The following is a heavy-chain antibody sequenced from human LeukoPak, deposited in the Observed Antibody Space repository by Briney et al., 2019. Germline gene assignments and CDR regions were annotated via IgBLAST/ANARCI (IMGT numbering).Heavy chain of an antibody. D-gene: IGHD3-22*01. CDR1: GGSISSYY. J-gene: IGHJ4*02. CDR3: ARQVYYYDSSGYYPGGDY. V-gene: IGHV4-59*08. CDR2: IYITGST. Sequence: SETLSLTCTVSGGSISSYYWTWIRQPPGKGLEWIGDIYITGSTNYNPYLKRRVTISVDTSKNQFSLKLSSVTAADTAVYYCARQVYYYDSSGYYPGGDYWGQGTLVTVSS.